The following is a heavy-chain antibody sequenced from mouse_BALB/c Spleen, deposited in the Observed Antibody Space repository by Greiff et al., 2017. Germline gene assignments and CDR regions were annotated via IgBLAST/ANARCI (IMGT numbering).Heavy chain of an antibody. CDR1: GYTFTSYW. D-gene: IGHD2-4*01. CDR3: TSSIYYDSLDY. J-gene: IGHJ2*01. Sequence: VQLKESGTVLARPGASVKMSCKASGYTFTSYWMHWVKQRPGQGLEWIGAIYPGNSDTSYNQKFKGKAKLTAVTSTSTAYMELSSLTNEDSAVYYLTSSIYYDSLDYWGQGTTLTVSA. CDR2: IYPGNSDT. V-gene: IGHV1-5*01.